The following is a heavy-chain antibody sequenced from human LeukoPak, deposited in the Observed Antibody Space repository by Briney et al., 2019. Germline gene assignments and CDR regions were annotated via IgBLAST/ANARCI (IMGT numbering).Heavy chain of an antibody. CDR2: MNPNSGNT. Sequence: GAAVKVSCKASGYTFTSYDINWVRQATGQGLEWTGWMNPNSGNTGYAQKFQGRVTMTRSTSIRTAYMELSSLRSEDTAVYYCARGDYEYGMDVWGQGTTVTVSS. CDR3: ARGDYEYGMDV. CDR1: GYTFTSYD. V-gene: IGHV1-8*01. J-gene: IGHJ6*02.